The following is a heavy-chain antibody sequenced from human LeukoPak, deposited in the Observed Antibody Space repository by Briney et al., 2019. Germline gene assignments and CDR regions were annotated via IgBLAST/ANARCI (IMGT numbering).Heavy chain of an antibody. CDR3: ARDYVGYYYYMDV. CDR1: GGTFISYA. V-gene: IGHV1-69*05. CDR2: IIPIFGTA. Sequence: SVKVSCKASGGTFISYAISWVRQAPGQGLEWMGRIIPIFGTANYAQKFQGRVTITTDESTSTAYMELSSLRSEDTAVYYCARDYVGYYYYMDVWGKGTTVTVSS. D-gene: IGHD3-16*01. J-gene: IGHJ6*03.